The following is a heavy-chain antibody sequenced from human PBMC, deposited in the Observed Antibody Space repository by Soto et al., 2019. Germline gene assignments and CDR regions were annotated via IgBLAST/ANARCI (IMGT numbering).Heavy chain of an antibody. V-gene: IGHV4-30-4*01. J-gene: IGHJ4*02. CDR3: AGGHSVSFFDY. Sequence: PSETLSLTCTGSGGSISSGDYYWSWIRQPPGKGLEWIGYIYYSGSTYYNPSLKSRVTISVDTSKNQFSLKLSSVTAADTAVYYCAGGHSVSFFDYWGQGTLVTVSS. CDR1: GGSISSGDYY. CDR2: IYYSGST. D-gene: IGHD3-16*01.